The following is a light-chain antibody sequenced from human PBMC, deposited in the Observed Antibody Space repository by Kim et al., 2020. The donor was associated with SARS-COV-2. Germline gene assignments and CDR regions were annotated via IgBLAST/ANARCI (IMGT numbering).Light chain of an antibody. CDR2: YAS. Sequence: EIVMTQSPVTLSVSPGETATLSCRASQSVSRNLAWYQQRPGQTPRLLIYYASTRASGVPARFSGSGSGTEFTLTITSLQSEDFAVYYCQQCDNWPRTFGQGTKVDIK. J-gene: IGKJ1*01. V-gene: IGKV3-15*01. CDR1: QSVSRN. CDR3: QQCDNWPRT.